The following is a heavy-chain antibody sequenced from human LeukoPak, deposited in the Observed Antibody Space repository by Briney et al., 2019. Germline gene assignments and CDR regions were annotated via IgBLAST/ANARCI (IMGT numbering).Heavy chain of an antibody. J-gene: IGHJ4*02. V-gene: IGHV1-18*01. CDR2: ISAYNGKT. CDR3: PRGRYGGNLFDY. CDR1: GYTFTSYG. D-gene: IGHD4-23*01. Sequence: ASVKVSCKASGYTFTSYGISWVRQAPAQGLEWMGWISAYNGKTNYAQTLQGSVTMTTDTSMSTAYMEMRSLSSDDTAVSYCPRGRYGGNLFDYWGQGTLVTVSP.